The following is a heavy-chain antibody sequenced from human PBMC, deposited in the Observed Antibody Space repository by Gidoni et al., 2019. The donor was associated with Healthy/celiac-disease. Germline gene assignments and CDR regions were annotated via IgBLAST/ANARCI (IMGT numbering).Heavy chain of an antibody. V-gene: IGHV5-51*01. D-gene: IGHD2-15*01. CDR3: ARHPGSCNYGSCYSLDY. CDR1: GYDFTSQW. Sequence: EVQLVQSGAEVKTPGESLKISCKTSGYDFTSQWIGWVRQMPGKGLEWMGIIYPGDSDTRYSPSFQGQVTISADKSISTAYLQWSSLKASDTAMYYCARHPGSCNYGSCYSLDYWGQGTLVTVSS. J-gene: IGHJ4*02. CDR2: IYPGDSDT.